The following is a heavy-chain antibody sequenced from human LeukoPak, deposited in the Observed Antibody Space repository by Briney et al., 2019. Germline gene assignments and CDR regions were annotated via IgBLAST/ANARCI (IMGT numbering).Heavy chain of an antibody. CDR2: IYYSGST. Sequence: SQTLSLTCTVSGGSISSGGYYWSWIRQHPGKGLEWIGYIYYSGSTYYNPSLKSRVTISVDTSKSQFSLKLSSVTAADTAVYYCARGGAYSSSSVDYWGQGTLVTVSS. J-gene: IGHJ4*02. CDR3: ARGGAYSSSSVDY. CDR1: GGSISSGGYY. V-gene: IGHV4-31*03. D-gene: IGHD6-6*01.